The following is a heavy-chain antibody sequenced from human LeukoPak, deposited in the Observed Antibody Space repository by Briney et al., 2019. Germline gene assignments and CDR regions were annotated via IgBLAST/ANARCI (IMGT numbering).Heavy chain of an antibody. J-gene: IGHJ4*02. CDR2: ISYDGSNK. Sequence: AGGSLRLSCAASGFTFSSYGMHWVRQAPGKGLEWVAVISYDGSNKYYADSVKGRFTISRDNSKNTLYLQMNSLRAEDTAVYYCAKDAYYYGSGTVDYWGQGTLVTVSS. V-gene: IGHV3-30*18. CDR3: AKDAYYYGSGTVDY. CDR1: GFTFSSYG. D-gene: IGHD3-10*01.